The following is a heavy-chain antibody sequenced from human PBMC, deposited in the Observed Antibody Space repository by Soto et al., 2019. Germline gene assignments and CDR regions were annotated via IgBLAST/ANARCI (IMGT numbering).Heavy chain of an antibody. D-gene: IGHD2-15*01. CDR1: GFSMSFYW. Sequence: EVQLVESGGGLVQPGGSLRLSCAGSGFSMSFYWMTWVRQAPGKGLEWVANINQDGSTMYYVYSVKGRFTISRDNARNSLYLQMNSLRAEDTAVYYCARAIAATSSYWGQGTLVTVSS. CDR2: INQDGSTM. V-gene: IGHV3-7*01. J-gene: IGHJ4*02. CDR3: ARAIAATSSY.